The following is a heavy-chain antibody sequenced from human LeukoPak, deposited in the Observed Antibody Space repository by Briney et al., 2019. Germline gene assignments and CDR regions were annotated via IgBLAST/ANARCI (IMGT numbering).Heavy chain of an antibody. D-gene: IGHD3-16*01. Sequence: SETLSLTCAVYGGSFSGYYWSWIRQPPGKGLEWIGEINHSGSTNYNPSLKSRVTISVDTSKNQFSLKLSSVTAADTAVYYCARSSDYEIYFDYWGQGTLVAVSS. CDR2: INHSGST. CDR3: ARSSDYEIYFDY. J-gene: IGHJ4*02. V-gene: IGHV4-34*01. CDR1: GGSFSGYY.